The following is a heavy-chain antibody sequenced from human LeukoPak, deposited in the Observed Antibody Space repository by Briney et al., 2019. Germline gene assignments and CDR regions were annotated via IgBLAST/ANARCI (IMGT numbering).Heavy chain of an antibody. CDR3: ARDGSSWVFNDY. Sequence: PGGSLRLSCAASGFTFSSYEMNWVRQAPGKGLEWVSYISSSGSTIYYADSVKGRFTISRDNAKNSLYLQMNSLRAEDTAVYYCARDGSSWVFNDYWGQGTLVTVSS. CDR2: ISSSGSTI. CDR1: GFTFSSYE. J-gene: IGHJ4*02. D-gene: IGHD6-13*01. V-gene: IGHV3-48*03.